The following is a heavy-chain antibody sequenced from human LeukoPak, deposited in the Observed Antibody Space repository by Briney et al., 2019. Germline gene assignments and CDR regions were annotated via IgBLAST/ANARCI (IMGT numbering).Heavy chain of an antibody. J-gene: IGHJ6*02. CDR1: GFTFSSYS. CDR2: ISSSSSYI. CDR3: ARALSGDDILTAHYYYYGMDV. V-gene: IGHV3-21*04. Sequence: GGSLRLSCAASGFTFSSYSMNWVRQAPGKGLEWVSSISSSSSYIYYADSVKGRFTISRDNAKNSLYLQMNSLRAEDTAVYYCARALSGDDILTAHYYYYGMDVWGQGTTVTVSS. D-gene: IGHD3-9*01.